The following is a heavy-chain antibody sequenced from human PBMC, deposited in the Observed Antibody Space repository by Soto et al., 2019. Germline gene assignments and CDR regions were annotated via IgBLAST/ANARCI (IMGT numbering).Heavy chain of an antibody. V-gene: IGHV1-24*01. D-gene: IGHD2-15*01. Sequence: ASVKVSCKVSGYTLTELSMHWVRQAPGKGLEWMGGFDPEDGETIYAQKFQGRVTMTEDTFTDTAYMELSSLRSEDTAVYYCATRDDSCSGGSCYSYYDAFDIWGQGTMVTVSS. J-gene: IGHJ3*02. CDR2: FDPEDGET. CDR1: GYTLTELS. CDR3: ATRDDSCSGGSCYSYYDAFDI.